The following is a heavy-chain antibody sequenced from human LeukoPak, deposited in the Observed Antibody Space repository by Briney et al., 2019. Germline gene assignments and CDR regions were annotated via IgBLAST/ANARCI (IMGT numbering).Heavy chain of an antibody. CDR3: TRGRSYFDY. CDR2: IRSKAYGGTT. V-gene: IGHV3-49*04. CDR1: GSNFGEYA. Sequence: GGSLRLSCTGSGSNFGEYAMTWVRQAPGKGREWVTFIRSKAYGGTTEYAASVKGRFTISRDDSKSIAYLQMNSLKTEDTAVYYCTRGRSYFDYWGQGTLVTVSS. J-gene: IGHJ4*02.